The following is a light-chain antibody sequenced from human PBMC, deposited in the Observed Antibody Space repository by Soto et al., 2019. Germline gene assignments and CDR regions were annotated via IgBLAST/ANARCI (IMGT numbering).Light chain of an antibody. CDR1: QSVSSSH. J-gene: IGKJ2*01. CDR3: QLYGSSPLYI. CDR2: GAS. Sequence: EIVLTQSPGTLSLSPGERATVSCRASQSVSSSHLAWYQQKPGQAARLLIYGASSRATGIPDRFSGSGSGTDFTLTISRLEPEDFAVYYCQLYGSSPLYIFGQGTNLEIK. V-gene: IGKV3-20*01.